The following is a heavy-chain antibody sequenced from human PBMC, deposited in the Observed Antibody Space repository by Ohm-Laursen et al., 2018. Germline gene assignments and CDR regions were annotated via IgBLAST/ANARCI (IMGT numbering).Heavy chain of an antibody. CDR3: ARASIVTSLAFDI. V-gene: IGHV1-46*01. CDR1: GGTFSTYA. Sequence: ASVKVSCKASGGTFSTYAISWVRQAPGQGLEWMGIINPSGGSTSYAQKFQGRVTMTRDTSTSTVYMELSSLRSEDTAVYYCARASIVTSLAFDIWGQGTMVTVSS. J-gene: IGHJ3*02. CDR2: INPSGGST. D-gene: IGHD3-22*01.